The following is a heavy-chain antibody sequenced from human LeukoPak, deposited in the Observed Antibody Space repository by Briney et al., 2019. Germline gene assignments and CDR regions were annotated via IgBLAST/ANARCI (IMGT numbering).Heavy chain of an antibody. CDR2: INHSGST. J-gene: IGHJ4*02. D-gene: IGHD5-24*01. CDR1: GGSFSGYY. V-gene: IGHV4-34*01. Sequence: SETLSLTCAVYGGSFSGYYWSWIRQPPGKGLEWIGEINHSGSTNYNPFLKSRVTISVDTSKNQFSLKLSSVTAADTAVYYCARGTIAHQRWLQFRRREAWSVPDYWGQGTLVTVSS. CDR3: ARGTIAHQRWLQFRRREAWSVPDY.